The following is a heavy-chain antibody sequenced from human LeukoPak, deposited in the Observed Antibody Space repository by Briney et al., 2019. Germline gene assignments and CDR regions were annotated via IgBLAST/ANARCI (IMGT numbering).Heavy chain of an antibody. CDR3: ATATVAGRGYYFDQ. CDR1: ASTLSSYS. D-gene: IGHD6-19*01. V-gene: IGHV3-23*01. J-gene: IGHJ4*02. Sequence: ATAASTLSSYSTGCARPSPRNGREWVSSISGSGGGTNFAASVKGRFTISRDNSKNTMYLQMNSLRAEDTAVYYCATATVAGRGYYFDQWGQGTLVTVSS. CDR2: ISGSGGGT.